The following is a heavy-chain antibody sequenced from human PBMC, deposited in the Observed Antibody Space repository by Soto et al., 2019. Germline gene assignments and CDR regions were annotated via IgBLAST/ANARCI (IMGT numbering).Heavy chain of an antibody. CDR2: IWYDGSNK. CDR3: ARDMFRDDFWSGYYYYYGMDV. D-gene: IGHD3-3*01. Sequence: GGSLRLSCAASGFTFSSYGMHWVRQAPGKGLEWVAVIWYDGSNKYYADSVKGRFTISRDNSKNTLYLQMNSLRAEDTAVYSCARDMFRDDFWSGYYYYYGMDVWGQGTTVTVSS. J-gene: IGHJ6*02. V-gene: IGHV3-33*01. CDR1: GFTFSSYG.